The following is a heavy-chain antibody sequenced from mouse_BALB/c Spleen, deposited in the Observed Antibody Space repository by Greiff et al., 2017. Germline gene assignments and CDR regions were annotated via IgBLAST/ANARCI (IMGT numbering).Heavy chain of an antibody. CDR1: GFTFSSYT. D-gene: IGHD1-2*01. J-gene: IGHJ2*01. V-gene: IGHV5-6-4*01. Sequence: EVNVVESGGGLVKPGGSLKLSCAASGFTFSSYTMSWVRQTPEKRLEWVATISSGGSYTYYPDSVKGRFTISRDNAKNTLYLQMSSLKSEDTAMYYCTREATANYFDYWGQGTTLTVSS. CDR3: TREATANYFDY. CDR2: ISSGGSYT.